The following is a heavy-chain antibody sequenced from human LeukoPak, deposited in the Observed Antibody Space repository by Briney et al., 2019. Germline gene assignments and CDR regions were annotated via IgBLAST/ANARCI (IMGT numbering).Heavy chain of an antibody. D-gene: IGHD3-10*01. CDR1: GGSFSGYY. CDR3: ARVGFGWFGESQNYYYYMDV. J-gene: IGHJ6*03. CDR2: IYTSGST. Sequence: SETLSPTCAVYGGSFSGYYWSWIRQPAGKGLEWIGRIYTSGSTNYNPSLKSRVTMSVDTSKNQFSLKLSSVTAADTAVYYCARVGFGWFGESQNYYYYMDVWGKGTTVTISS. V-gene: IGHV4-59*10.